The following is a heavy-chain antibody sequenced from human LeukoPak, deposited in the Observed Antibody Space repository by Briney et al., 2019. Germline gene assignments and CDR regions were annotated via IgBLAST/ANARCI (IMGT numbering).Heavy chain of an antibody. CDR1: GFTFSSYA. CDR3: AKDRGFDDYVWGSYRYKGYFDY. CDR2: ISGSGGST. J-gene: IGHJ4*02. V-gene: IGHV3-23*01. Sequence: GGSLRLSCAASGFTFSSYAMSWVRQAPGKGLEWVSAISGSGGSTYYADSVKGRFTISRDNSKNTLYLQMNSLRAEDTAVYYCAKDRGFDDYVWGSYRYKGYFDYWGQGTLVTVSS. D-gene: IGHD3-16*02.